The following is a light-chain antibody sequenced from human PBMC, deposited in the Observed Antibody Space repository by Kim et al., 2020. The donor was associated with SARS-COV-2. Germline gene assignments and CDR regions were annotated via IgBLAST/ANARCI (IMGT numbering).Light chain of an antibody. CDR2: GAS. V-gene: IGKV3-15*01. J-gene: IGKJ2*01. CDR3: QQYNKWPMFT. CDR1: QSISIN. Sequence: VSPGERATLSCRASQSISINLAWFQQKPGQAPRLLIYGASTRAIGIPARFSGSGSGTEFSLTISSLQSEDFAVYYCQQYNKWPMFTFGQGTKLEIK.